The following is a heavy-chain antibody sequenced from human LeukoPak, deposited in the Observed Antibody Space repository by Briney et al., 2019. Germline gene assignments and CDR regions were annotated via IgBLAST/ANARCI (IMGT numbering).Heavy chain of an antibody. J-gene: IGHJ5*02. CDR3: AREVTIFGVVIMNWFDP. D-gene: IGHD3-3*01. CDR2: IYYSGST. CDR1: GGSISSGDYY. V-gene: IGHV4-30-4*01. Sequence: SRTLSLTCTVSGGSISSGDYYWSWIRQPPGKGLEWIGYIYYSGSTYYNPSLKSRVTISVDTSKNQFSLKLSSVTAADTAVYYCAREVTIFGVVIMNWFDPWGQGTLVTVSS.